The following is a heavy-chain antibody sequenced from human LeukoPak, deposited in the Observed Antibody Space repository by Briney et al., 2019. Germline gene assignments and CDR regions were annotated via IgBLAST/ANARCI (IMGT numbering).Heavy chain of an antibody. Sequence: PGGSLRLSCAASGLIVSSNYMGWVRQAPGRGLERVADIKEDGTDKYSVDSVKGRFTISRDNAKNSLYLQMDSLRAEDTAVYYCARDTYRFFDLWGRGTLVTVSS. CDR2: IKEDGTDK. CDR3: ARDTYRFFDL. CDR1: GLIVSSNY. J-gene: IGHJ2*01. V-gene: IGHV3-7*01.